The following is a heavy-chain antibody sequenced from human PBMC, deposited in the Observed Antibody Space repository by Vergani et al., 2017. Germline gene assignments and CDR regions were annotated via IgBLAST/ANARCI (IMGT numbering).Heavy chain of an antibody. D-gene: IGHD1-7*01. Sequence: QVQLVESGGGVVQPGGSLRLSCSASGLTLSSYGVHWVRQAPGRGLESVTFTRPHEDGAFYSASVRGRFTVSRDNSKNTLYLEMNRLNVDDTAIYYCGKTQGTVVGTWWFGRWGQGTAVTVSS. J-gene: IGHJ5*02. CDR3: GKTQGTVVGTWWFGR. V-gene: IGHV3-30*02. CDR2: TRPHEDGA. CDR1: GLTLSSYG.